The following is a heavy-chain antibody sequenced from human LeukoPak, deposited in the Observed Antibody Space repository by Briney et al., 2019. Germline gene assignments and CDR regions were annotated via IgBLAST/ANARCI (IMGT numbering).Heavy chain of an antibody. CDR2: ISSSGGTI. CDR1: GFPFSSYE. CDR3: ARGGLAARPDY. Sequence: GGSLRLSCAASGFPFSSYEMNWVRQAPGKGLEWVSYISSSGGTIYYADSVKGRFTISRDNAKNSLYLQMNSLRAEDTAVYYCARGGLAARPDYWGQGTLVTPSS. J-gene: IGHJ4*02. V-gene: IGHV3-48*03. D-gene: IGHD6-6*01.